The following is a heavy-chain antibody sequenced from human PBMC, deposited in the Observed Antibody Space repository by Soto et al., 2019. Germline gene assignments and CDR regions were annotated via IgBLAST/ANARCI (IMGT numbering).Heavy chain of an antibody. CDR2: IKQDGSEK. CDR3: ARDGDLTTATGYFDY. Sequence: GSLRLSCAASGFTFSSYWMSWVRQAPGKGLEWVANIKQDGSEKYYVDSVKGRFTISRDNAKNSLYLQMNSLRAEDTAVYYCARDGDLTTATGYFDYWGQGTLVTVS. V-gene: IGHV3-7*04. CDR1: GFTFSSYW. J-gene: IGHJ4*02. D-gene: IGHD4-17*01.